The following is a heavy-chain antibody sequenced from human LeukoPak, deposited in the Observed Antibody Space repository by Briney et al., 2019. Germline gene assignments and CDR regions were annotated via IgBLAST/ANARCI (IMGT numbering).Heavy chain of an antibody. J-gene: IGHJ3*02. V-gene: IGHV1-2*06. CDR3: ARARSHDFWSGYHPVGPLWAFDI. CDR1: GYTFTGYY. CDR2: VNPNSGGT. D-gene: IGHD3-3*01. Sequence: ASVKVSCKASGYTFTGYYMHWVRQAPGQGLEWMGRVNPNSGGTNYAQKFQGRVTMTRDTSISTAYMELSRLRSDDTAVYYCARARSHDFWSGYHPVGPLWAFDIWGQGTMVSVSS.